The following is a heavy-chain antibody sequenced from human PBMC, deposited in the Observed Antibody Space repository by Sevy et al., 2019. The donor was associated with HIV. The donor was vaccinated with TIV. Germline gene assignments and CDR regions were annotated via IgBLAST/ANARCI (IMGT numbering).Heavy chain of an antibody. CDR1: GYTLSQIS. D-gene: IGHD3-22*01. Sequence: ASVKVSCKVSGYTLSQISMHWVRQAPGKGLEWMGSFDPEDGETIYAQKFQARVTMTEEKSTDTAYMELSSLRSDDTAVYYCATTKDYYDSSGSPFDSWGQGTLVTVSS. CDR3: ATTKDYYDSSGSPFDS. V-gene: IGHV1-24*01. CDR2: FDPEDGET. J-gene: IGHJ4*02.